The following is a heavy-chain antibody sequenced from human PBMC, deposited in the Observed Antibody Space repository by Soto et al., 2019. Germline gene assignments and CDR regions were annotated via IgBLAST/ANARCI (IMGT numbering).Heavy chain of an antibody. CDR2: IWYDGSNK. V-gene: IGHV3-33*01. J-gene: IGHJ3*02. Sequence: GGSLRLSCAASGFTFSSYGMHWVRQAPGKGLEWVAVIWYDGSNKYYADSVKGRFTISRDNSKNTLYLQMNSLRAEDTAVYYCARAPAEFNDAFDIWGQGTMVTVSS. CDR1: GFTFSSYG. D-gene: IGHD3-10*01. CDR3: ARAPAEFNDAFDI.